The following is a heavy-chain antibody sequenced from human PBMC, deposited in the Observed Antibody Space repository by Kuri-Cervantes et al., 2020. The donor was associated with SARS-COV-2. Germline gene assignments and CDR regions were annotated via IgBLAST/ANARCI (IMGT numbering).Heavy chain of an antibody. CDR1: GGSISSSSYY. V-gene: IGHV4-39*07. D-gene: IGHD2-2*01. Sequence: SETLSLTCTVSGGSISSSSYYWGWIRQPPGKGLEWIGSIYYSGSTYYNPSLKSRATISVDTSKNQFSLKLSSVTAADTAVYYCARGRPPIYLGYCSSTSCHRYYFDYWGQGTLVTVSS. CDR2: IYYSGST. CDR3: ARGRPPIYLGYCSSTSCHRYYFDY. J-gene: IGHJ4*02.